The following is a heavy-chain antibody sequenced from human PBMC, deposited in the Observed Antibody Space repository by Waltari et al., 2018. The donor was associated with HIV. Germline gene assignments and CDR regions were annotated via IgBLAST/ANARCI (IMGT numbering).Heavy chain of an antibody. CDR2: ITSDSDAI. Sequence: DVLLVESGGGLVQPGGSLRLYCAASGFTFSTYNMPWVRQAPGKGLEWLASITSDSDAIYYAQSVRGRFIVSRDNADNSLHLEMNSLRADDTAVYYCARDDSGAYHLGWFDPWGQGTLVSVSS. D-gene: IGHD3-22*01. V-gene: IGHV3-48*01. J-gene: IGHJ5*02. CDR3: ARDDSGAYHLGWFDP. CDR1: GFTFSTYN.